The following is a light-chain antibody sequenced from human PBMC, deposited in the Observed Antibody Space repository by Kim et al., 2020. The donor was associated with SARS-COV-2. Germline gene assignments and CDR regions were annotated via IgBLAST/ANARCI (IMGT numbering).Light chain of an antibody. J-gene: IGLJ1*01. CDR3: AAWDDGLNGDV. CDR1: NSNIGSNT. Sequence: QSVLTQPPSASGTPGQRVTISCSGSNSNIGSNTVNWYQQLPGTAPKLLIYSNNHRPSGVADRCSGSKSGTSASLAISGLQSEDEADYYCAAWDDGLNGDVFGTGTKVTVL. V-gene: IGLV1-44*01. CDR2: SNN.